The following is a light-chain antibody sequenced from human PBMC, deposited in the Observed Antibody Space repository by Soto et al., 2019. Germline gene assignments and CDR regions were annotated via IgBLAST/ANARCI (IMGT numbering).Light chain of an antibody. V-gene: IGKV1-5*01. CDR2: DVA. J-gene: IGKJ1*01. CDR3: QQYNSSWT. Sequence: DIPMTQAPSTLYASVGDRVTITCRASQTISNWLAWYQQKPGKAPRLLIYDVATLQSGVPSRFSGSGSGTQFTLTISGLQPDDSATYYCQQYNSSWTFGQGTKVEIK. CDR1: QTISNW.